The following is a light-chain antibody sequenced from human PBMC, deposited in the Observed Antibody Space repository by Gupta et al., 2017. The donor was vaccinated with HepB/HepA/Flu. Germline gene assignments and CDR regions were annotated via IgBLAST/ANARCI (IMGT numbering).Light chain of an antibody. V-gene: IGLV3-9*01. CDR3: QVWDKNLDV. CDR1: NLGTKN. J-gene: IGLJ7*01. Sequence: SYELTQPVSVSVDLGQTARITCEGNNLGTKNVQWYQQRPGQAPGMVIYRDNNRPSGISDRFFGSNSGKTATLTIRRAQVWEEADDYCQVWDKNLDVFGGGTKLTGL. CDR2: RDN.